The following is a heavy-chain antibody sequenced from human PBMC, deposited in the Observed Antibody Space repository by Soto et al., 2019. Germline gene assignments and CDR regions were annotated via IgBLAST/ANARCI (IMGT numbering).Heavy chain of an antibody. Sequence: QVQLVESGGGVVQPGRSLRLSCAASGFTFSSYAMHWVRQAPGKGLEWVAVILYDGSNKYYADSVKGRFTISRDNSKNTLYLQTDSLRAEDTAVYYCARRLPGSYSSNWYEVDYWGQGTLVTVSS. D-gene: IGHD6-13*01. V-gene: IGHV3-30-3*01. J-gene: IGHJ4*02. CDR3: ARRLPGSYSSNWYEVDY. CDR1: GFTFSSYA. CDR2: ILYDGSNK.